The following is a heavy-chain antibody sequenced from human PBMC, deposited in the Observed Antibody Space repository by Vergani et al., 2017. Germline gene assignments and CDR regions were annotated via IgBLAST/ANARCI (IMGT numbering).Heavy chain of an antibody. CDR2: MYHSGST. Sequence: QVHLQQWGTGLLKPSETLSLTCEVQGESFSGHYWSWIRQPPGKGLEWIGYMYHSGSTNYNPSLETRVTISGDTSKNQFSLKLNSVTAADTAVYYCGRVADFYGLGSRLLDLWGQGILVTVSS. D-gene: IGHD3-10*01. CDR3: GRVADFYGLGSRLLDL. J-gene: IGHJ4*03. CDR1: GESFSGHY. V-gene: IGHV4-34*01.